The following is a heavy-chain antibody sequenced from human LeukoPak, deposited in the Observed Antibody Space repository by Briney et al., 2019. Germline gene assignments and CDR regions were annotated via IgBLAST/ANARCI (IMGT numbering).Heavy chain of an antibody. CDR1: GGSISSSSYC. CDR2: IYYSGST. V-gene: IGHV4-39*01. CDR3: ARLPYSSGWFDAFDI. D-gene: IGHD6-19*01. Sequence: PSETLSLTCTVSGGSISSSSYCWTWIRQPPGQGLEWIGNIYYSGSTHYNPSLKSRVTISIDTFKNQFSLKLTSVTAADTAVYYCARLPYSSGWFDAFDIWGQGTVVTVSS. J-gene: IGHJ3*02.